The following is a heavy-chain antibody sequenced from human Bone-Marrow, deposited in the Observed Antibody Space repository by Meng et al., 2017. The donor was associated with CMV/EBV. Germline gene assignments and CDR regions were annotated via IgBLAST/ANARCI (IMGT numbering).Heavy chain of an antibody. J-gene: IGHJ5*02. CDR3: TRYNWNYGSWDP. CDR2: INPNSGGT. CDR1: GYTFTGYY. D-gene: IGHD1-7*01. Sequence: ASVKVSCKASGYTFTGYYMHWVRQAPGQGLEWMGWINPNSGGTNYAQKFQGRVTMTRDTSISTAYMELSRLKSDDTAVYYCTRYNWNYGSWDPWGQGTLVNVSS. V-gene: IGHV1-2*02.